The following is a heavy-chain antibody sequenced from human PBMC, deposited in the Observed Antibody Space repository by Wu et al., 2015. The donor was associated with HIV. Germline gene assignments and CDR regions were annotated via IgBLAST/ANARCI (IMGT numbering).Heavy chain of an antibody. CDR3: AGGGGRTSMDPFDF. CDR1: GDTFSTST. D-gene: IGHD5-18*01. V-gene: IGHV1-69*12. J-gene: IGHJ4*02. CDR2: IIPIFTKA. Sequence: QVHLVQSGAEVKKPRSSVKVSCKASGDTFSTSTFTWVRQIPGQGLQWMGGIIPIFTKANYARRFQGKVTITADESTSTVYMELRSLKSEDTAIYYCAGGGGRTSMDPFDFWGQGTLVTVSS.